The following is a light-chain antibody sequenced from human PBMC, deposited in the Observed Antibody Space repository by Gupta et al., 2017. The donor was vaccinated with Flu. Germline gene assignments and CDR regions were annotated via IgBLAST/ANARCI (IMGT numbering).Light chain of an antibody. CDR3: QQYDSSPLT. CDR2: GAS. V-gene: IGKV3-20*01. Sequence: EIVLTQSPGTLSLFPGERATLSCRASQSVTSSYIAWYQQKPGQAPRLLIFGASSRTTGIPGRFSGSGSGTDFTLSISRLEPEDFAVYYCQQYDSSPLTFGGGTKVEIK. CDR1: QSVTSSY. J-gene: IGKJ4*01.